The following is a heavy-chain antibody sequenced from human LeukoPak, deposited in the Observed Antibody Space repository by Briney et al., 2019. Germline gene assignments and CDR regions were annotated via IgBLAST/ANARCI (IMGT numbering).Heavy chain of an antibody. CDR3: VRYYDPPVGDAFDI. CDR2: IKPDGTEK. J-gene: IGHJ3*02. CDR1: GFTFGGDW. V-gene: IGHV3-7*01. Sequence: QPGGSLRLSCVASGFTFGGDWMSWVRQAPGKGLEWVANIKPDGTEKYYVDSVKGRFTISRDNAKNSLYLQLNSLRAEDTAVYYCVRYYDPPVGDAFDIWGPGTMVTVPS. D-gene: IGHD3-22*01.